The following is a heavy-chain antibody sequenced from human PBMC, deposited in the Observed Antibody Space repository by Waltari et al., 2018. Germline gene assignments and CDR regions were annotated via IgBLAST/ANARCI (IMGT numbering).Heavy chain of an antibody. Sequence: QVQLVQSGAEGKKPGASVKVSCKTSGYTFTGYYMYWVRQAPGQGLEWMGWINPYSGGTAYAQKFQGRVTLTRDTSISTAYMELNRLISDDSAMYYCATAPDAFQIINWGQGTLVTVSS. CDR2: INPYSGGT. D-gene: IGHD2-2*01. J-gene: IGHJ4*02. CDR1: GYTFTGYY. V-gene: IGHV1-2*02. CDR3: ATAPDAFQIIN.